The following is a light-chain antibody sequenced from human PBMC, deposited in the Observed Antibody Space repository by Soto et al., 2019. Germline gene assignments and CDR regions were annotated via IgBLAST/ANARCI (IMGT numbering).Light chain of an antibody. CDR1: SSNIGAGYD. CDR2: GNS. J-gene: IGLJ3*02. V-gene: IGLV1-40*01. Sequence: QSVLTQPPSVSGAPGQRVTISCTGSSSNIGAGYDVHWYQQLPGTAPKLLIYGNSNRPSGVPDRFSGSKSGNTASLTISGLQSEDEGDYYCSAYTARSTLVFGGGTQLTVL. CDR3: SAYTARSTLV.